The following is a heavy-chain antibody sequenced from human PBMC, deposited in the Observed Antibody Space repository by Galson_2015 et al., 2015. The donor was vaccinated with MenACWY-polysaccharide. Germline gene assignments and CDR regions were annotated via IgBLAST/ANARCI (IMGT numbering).Heavy chain of an antibody. V-gene: IGHV3-48*01. CDR2: ISGTIGTM. CDR3: ARDNIVVAGVFDY. CDR1: EFTFRSYR. J-gene: IGHJ4*02. D-gene: IGHD6-19*01. Sequence: SLRLSCAASEFTFRSYRMNWVRPAPGKGQEWLSFISGTIGTMYYADSVRGRFTIYRDNSKNSLFIQMNSLRAEDTAVYYCARDNIVVAGVFDYWGRGTLVTVSS.